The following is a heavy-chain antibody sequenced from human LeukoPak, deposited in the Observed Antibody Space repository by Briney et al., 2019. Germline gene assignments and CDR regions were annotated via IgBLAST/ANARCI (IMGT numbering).Heavy chain of an antibody. D-gene: IGHD2/OR15-2a*01. CDR2: ISTRGTT. CDR3: ARQGSTLYYFDY. CDR1: GVSISNYC. Sequence: SETLSLTCSGSGVSISNYCWIWLRQPAGKELEWIGHISTRGTTNYSPSLKSRVTMSVDTSKNQFSLKLSSVTAADTAVYYCARQGSTLYYFDYWGQGTLVTVSS. V-gene: IGHV4-4*07. J-gene: IGHJ4*02.